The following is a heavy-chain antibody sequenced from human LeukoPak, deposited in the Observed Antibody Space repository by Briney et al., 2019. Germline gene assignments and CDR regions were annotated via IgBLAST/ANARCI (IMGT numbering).Heavy chain of an antibody. V-gene: IGHV4-31*03. CDR2: IYYSGST. J-gene: IGHJ6*04. CDR1: GGSISSGGYY. Sequence: SQTLSLTCTASGGSISSGGYYWSWIRQHPGKGLEWIGYIYYSGSTYYNPSLKSRVTISVDTSKNQFSLKLSSVTAADTAVYYCARGRAVAGTRYYYYGMDVWGKGTTVTVSS. CDR3: ARGRAVAGTRYYYYGMDV. D-gene: IGHD6-19*01.